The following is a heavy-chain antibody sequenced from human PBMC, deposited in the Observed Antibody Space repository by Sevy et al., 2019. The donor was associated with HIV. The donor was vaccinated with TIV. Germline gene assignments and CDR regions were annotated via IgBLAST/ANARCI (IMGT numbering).Heavy chain of an antibody. V-gene: IGHV3-7*03. D-gene: IGHD4-17*01. CDR1: GFTFSRYW. CDR3: ASGGPTTVTTWFYYYYGMDV. Sequence: GGSLRLSCAASGFTFSRYWMTWVRQAPGKGLEWVANIKQDESEKYYVDSVKGRFTISRDNAKNSLYLQMNSLRAEDTAVYYCASGGPTTVTTWFYYYYGMDVWGQGTTVTVSS. J-gene: IGHJ6*02. CDR2: IKQDESEK.